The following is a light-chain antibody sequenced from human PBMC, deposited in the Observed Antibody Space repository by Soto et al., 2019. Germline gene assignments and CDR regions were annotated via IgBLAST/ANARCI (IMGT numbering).Light chain of an antibody. CDR3: HQRSDWPST. Sequence: EIVLTQSPATLSLSPGEIATLSCRASQSVSRYLAWYQQKPGQAPRLLIYDASNRASGIPARFSGSGSGTDFTLTISSLEPEDFAVYYCHQRSDWPSTFGGGTKVQIK. J-gene: IGKJ4*01. CDR1: QSVSRY. V-gene: IGKV3-11*01. CDR2: DAS.